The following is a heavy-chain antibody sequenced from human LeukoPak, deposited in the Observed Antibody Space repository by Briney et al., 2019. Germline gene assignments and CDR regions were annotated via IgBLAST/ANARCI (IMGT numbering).Heavy chain of an antibody. CDR1: GGSISSYY. V-gene: IGHV4-4*09. D-gene: IGHD6-19*01. CDR3: ARHRYSSGWTHWDAFDY. Sequence: PSETLSLTCTVSGGSISSYYWSWIRQPPGKGLEWIGYIYTSGSTNYNPSLKSRVTISVDTSKNQFSLKLSSVTAADTAVYYCARHRYSSGWTHWDAFDYWGQGTLVTVSS. CDR2: IYTSGST. J-gene: IGHJ4*02.